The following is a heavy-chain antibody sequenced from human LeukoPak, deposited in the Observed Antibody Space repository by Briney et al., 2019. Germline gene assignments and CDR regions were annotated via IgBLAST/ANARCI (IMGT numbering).Heavy chain of an antibody. V-gene: IGHV3-30*02. CDR2: IRFDGSNN. J-gene: IGHJ6*03. CDR3: AKDGGGYYPYYYYYMDV. D-gene: IGHD3-22*01. CDR1: GFTFNSYG. Sequence: PGGSLRLSCAASGFTFNSYGIHWVRQAPGKGLEWVAFIRFDGSNNYYADSVKGRFTISRDNSKNTLYLQMNSLRAEDTAVYYRAKDGGGYYPYYYYYMDVWGKGTTVTISS.